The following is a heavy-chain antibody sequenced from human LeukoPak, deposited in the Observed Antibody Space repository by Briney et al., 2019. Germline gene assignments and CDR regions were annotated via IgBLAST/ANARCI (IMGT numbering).Heavy chain of an antibody. CDR2: IRYDGSNK. D-gene: IGHD5-12*01. Sequence: GGSPRRSGAASAFTFSSYGMYWVRQAPGKGLEWGSFIRYDGSNKYYADSVKGRITISRDNPKNTLDLKMKSLRDEDTAVYYCAKGGGYEAEYYYYYLDVWGKGTTVTISS. V-gene: IGHV3-30*02. J-gene: IGHJ6*03. CDR1: AFTFSSYG. CDR3: AKGGGYEAEYYYYYLDV.